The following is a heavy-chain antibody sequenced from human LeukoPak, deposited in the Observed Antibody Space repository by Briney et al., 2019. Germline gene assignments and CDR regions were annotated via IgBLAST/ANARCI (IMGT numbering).Heavy chain of an antibody. J-gene: IGHJ2*01. CDR1: GSTFSSHA. V-gene: IGHV3-23*01. Sequence: GGSLRLSCAASGSTFSSHAMSWVRQAPGKGLEWVSAINGSGSSTYYADSVKGRVSISRDNSKNTLYLQMNSLRVEDTALYYCARDFWDDFEYFDLWGRGTLVTVSS. D-gene: IGHD3-3*01. CDR2: INGSGSST. CDR3: ARDFWDDFEYFDL.